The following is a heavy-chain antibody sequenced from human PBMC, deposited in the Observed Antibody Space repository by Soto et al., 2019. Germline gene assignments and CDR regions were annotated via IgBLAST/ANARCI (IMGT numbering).Heavy chain of an antibody. V-gene: IGHV1-69*13. Sequence: ASVKVSCKASGGTFSSYAISWVRQAPGQGLEWMGGIIPIFGTANYAQKFQGRVTITADESTSTAYMELSSLRSEDTAVYYCARDMDNYSPYIYYYYYYGMDVWGQGTTVTVS. CDR1: GGTFSSYA. J-gene: IGHJ6*02. CDR3: ARDMDNYSPYIYYYYYYGMDV. CDR2: IIPIFGTA. D-gene: IGHD4-4*01.